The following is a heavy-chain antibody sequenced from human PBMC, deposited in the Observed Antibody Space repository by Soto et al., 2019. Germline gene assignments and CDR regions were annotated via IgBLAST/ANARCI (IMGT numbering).Heavy chain of an antibody. Sequence: ASVKVSCKASGYTFTSYAIHWVRQAPGQRLEWMGWINAGNGNTKYSQKFQGRVTITRDTSASAAYMELSSLRSEDTGVYYCARELVLYRGYTYGAAHNWFDPWGQGTLVIVSS. J-gene: IGHJ5*02. D-gene: IGHD5-18*01. CDR1: GYTFTSYA. CDR3: ARELVLYRGYTYGAAHNWFDP. V-gene: IGHV1-3*01. CDR2: INAGNGNT.